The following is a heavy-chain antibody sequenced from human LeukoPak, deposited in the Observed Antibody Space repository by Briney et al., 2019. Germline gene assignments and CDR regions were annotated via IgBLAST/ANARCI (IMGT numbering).Heavy chain of an antibody. CDR1: GFTFSNYW. CDR2: INSDGINT. V-gene: IGHV3-74*01. Sequence: GGSLRLSCAASGFTFSNYWMHWVRQAPGKGLVWVSRINSDGINTSYADSVKGRFTISRDNSKNTLYLQMNSLRAEDTAVYYCAKDLTGFRITMVRGVICDAFDIWGQGTMVTVSS. D-gene: IGHD3-10*01. J-gene: IGHJ3*02. CDR3: AKDLTGFRITMVRGVICDAFDI.